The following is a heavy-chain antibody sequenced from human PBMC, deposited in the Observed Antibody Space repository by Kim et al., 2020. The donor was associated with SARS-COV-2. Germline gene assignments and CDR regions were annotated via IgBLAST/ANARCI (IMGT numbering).Heavy chain of an antibody. V-gene: IGHV3-23*01. J-gene: IGHJ4*02. CDR2: ISVSGGSI. CDR3: AKGNGGNYGYYFDY. Sequence: GGSLRLSCAASGFTFSSYAMNWVRQAPGKGLEWVSGISVSGGSIKYADSVKGRFIISRDNSKNTLFLQMDSLRDEDTALYYCAKGNGGNYGYYFDYWGQGTLVTVYS. D-gene: IGHD4-17*01. CDR1: GFTFSSYA.